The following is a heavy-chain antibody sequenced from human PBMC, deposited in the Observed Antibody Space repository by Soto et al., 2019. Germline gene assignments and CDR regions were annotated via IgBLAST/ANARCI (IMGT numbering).Heavy chain of an antibody. J-gene: IGHJ6*02. CDR1: GYSITSGHY. Sequence: PSWPLALTCTVSGYSITSGHYWGWIRQSPGKGLEWIGSFHHSGSTYDDGSTFYNPSLESRVTISVDTSKKQFSLKLRSVTAADAAVYSAATTWPSYDFWEVWHLGTTVTVS. V-gene: IGHV4-38-2*02. CDR2: FHHSGSTYDDGST. CDR3: ATTWPSYDFWEV. D-gene: IGHD3-3*01.